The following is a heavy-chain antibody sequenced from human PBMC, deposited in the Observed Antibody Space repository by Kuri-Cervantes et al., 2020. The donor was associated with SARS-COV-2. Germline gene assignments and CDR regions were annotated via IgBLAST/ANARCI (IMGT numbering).Heavy chain of an antibody. CDR2: IYYSGTT. V-gene: IGHV4-39*01. CDR3: ARHVGGYVGI. Sequence: SETLSLTCTVSGGSISSSSYYWGWIRQPPGKGLEWIGSIYYSGTTYYKPSLKSRVTISVDTSKNQFSLKLSSVTAADTAVYYCARHVGGYVGIWGQGTLVTVSS. D-gene: IGHD5-12*01. CDR1: GGSISSSSYY. J-gene: IGHJ4*02.